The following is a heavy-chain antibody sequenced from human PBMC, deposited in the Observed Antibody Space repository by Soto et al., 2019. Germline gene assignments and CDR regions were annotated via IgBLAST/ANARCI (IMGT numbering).Heavy chain of an antibody. CDR2: IYDSGST. J-gene: IGHJ4*02. CDR1: GCSISSSNW. V-gene: IGHV4-4*02. CDR3: ASAGWQQLVAFDY. D-gene: IGHD6-13*01. Sequence: SETLSLTCAVSGCSISSSNWRCWVREPPGKGLEWTGEIYDSGSTNYNPSLKSRVTISVDKSKNKFSLKLSSVTAADTAVYYCASAGWQQLVAFDYWGQGTLVTVSS.